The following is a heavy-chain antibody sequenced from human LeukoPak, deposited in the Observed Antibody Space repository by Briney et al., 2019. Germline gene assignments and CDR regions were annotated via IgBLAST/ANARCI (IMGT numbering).Heavy chain of an antibody. CDR1: GFTFSRYA. J-gene: IGHJ4*01. CDR3: ARGYCSSTSCYTVDY. D-gene: IGHD2-2*02. Sequence: PGRSLRLSCAASGFTFSRYAMHWVRQAPGKGLEWVAVISYDGSNKYYADSVKGRFTISRDNSKNTLYLQMNSLRAEDTAVYYCARGYCSSTSCYTVDYWGHGTLVTVSS. CDR2: ISYDGSNK. V-gene: IGHV3-30-3*01.